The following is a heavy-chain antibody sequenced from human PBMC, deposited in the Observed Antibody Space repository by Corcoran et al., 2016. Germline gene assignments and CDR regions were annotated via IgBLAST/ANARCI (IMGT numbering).Heavy chain of an antibody. D-gene: IGHD2-2*01. V-gene: IGHV3-21*01. Sequence: EVQLVESGGGLVKPGGSLRLSCAASGFTFSSYIMNWVRQAPGKGLEWVSSISSSSSYIYYADSVKGRFTISRDNAKNSLYLQMNSLRAEDTAVDYCARAGSTAVDYWGQGTLVTVSS. CDR1: GFTFSSYI. CDR3: ARAGSTAVDY. J-gene: IGHJ4*02. CDR2: ISSSSSYI.